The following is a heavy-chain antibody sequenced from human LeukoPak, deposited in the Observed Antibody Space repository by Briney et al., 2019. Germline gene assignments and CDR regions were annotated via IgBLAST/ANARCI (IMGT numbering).Heavy chain of an antibody. CDR3: ARYNSAWKTDDY. V-gene: IGHV3-7*03. D-gene: IGHD6-19*01. J-gene: IGHJ4*02. Sequence: GGSLRLSCADSGFTFNRYWMTWVRQAPGKGLEKVADIKQDGSDKYYAGSVKGRFTISRDKAKNSLYLQMNSLRAEYTAVYFCARYNSAWKTDDYWGQGTLVTVSS. CDR1: GFTFNRYW. CDR2: IKQDGSDK.